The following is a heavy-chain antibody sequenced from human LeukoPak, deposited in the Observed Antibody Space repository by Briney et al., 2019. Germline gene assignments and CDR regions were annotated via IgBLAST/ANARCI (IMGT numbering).Heavy chain of an antibody. CDR1: GGSISSYY. CDR2: IYTSGST. V-gene: IGHV4-4*07. J-gene: IGHJ4*02. CDR3: ARDSNPDITMVRRTSWIS. Sequence: SETLSLTCTVSGGSISSYYWSWIRQPAGKGLEWIGRIYTSGSTNYNPSLKSRVTMSVDTSKNQFSLKLSSVTAADTAVYYCARDSNPDITMVRRTSWISWGQGTLVTVSS. D-gene: IGHD3-10*01.